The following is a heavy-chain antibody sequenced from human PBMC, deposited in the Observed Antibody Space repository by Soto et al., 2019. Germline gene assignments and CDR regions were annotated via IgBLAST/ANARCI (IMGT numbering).Heavy chain of an antibody. J-gene: IGHJ4*02. CDR1: GFTFSSYA. CDR3: ARVFEIQLWTYFDY. V-gene: IGHV3-30-3*01. D-gene: IGHD5-18*01. Sequence: PGGSLRLSCAASGFTFSSYAMHWVRQAPGKGLEWVAVISYDGSNKYYADSVKGRFTIPRDNSKNTPYLQMNSLRAEDTAVYYCARVFEIQLWTYFDYWGQGTLVTVSS. CDR2: ISYDGSNK.